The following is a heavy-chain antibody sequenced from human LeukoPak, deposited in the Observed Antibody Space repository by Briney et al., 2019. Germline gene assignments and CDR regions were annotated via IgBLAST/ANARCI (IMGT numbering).Heavy chain of an antibody. J-gene: IGHJ6*02. V-gene: IGHV3-33*01. CDR1: GFTFNSYG. Sequence: GGSLRLSCAASGFTFNSYGMHWVRQAPGKGLEWVAVIWYDGSNKYYADSVKGRFTITRDNSKNTLYLQMNSLRAEDTAVYYCARDKGLAVAGTYYYYGMDVWGQGTTVTVSS. CDR2: IWYDGSNK. D-gene: IGHD6-19*01. CDR3: ARDKGLAVAGTYYYYGMDV.